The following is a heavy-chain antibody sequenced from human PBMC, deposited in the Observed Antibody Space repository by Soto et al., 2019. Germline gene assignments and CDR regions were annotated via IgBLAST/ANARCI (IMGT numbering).Heavy chain of an antibody. Sequence: SETLSLTCAVYGGSFSDYYWSWIRQPPGKGLEWIGEIHHSGDTNYNPSLKSRVTISVDTSKNQFSLKLSSVTATDTAVYYCARVRRIRSYWYFDLWGRGTLVTVSS. D-gene: IGHD3-10*01. CDR2: IHHSGDT. CDR3: ARVRRIRSYWYFDL. CDR1: GGSFSDYY. J-gene: IGHJ2*01. V-gene: IGHV4-34*01.